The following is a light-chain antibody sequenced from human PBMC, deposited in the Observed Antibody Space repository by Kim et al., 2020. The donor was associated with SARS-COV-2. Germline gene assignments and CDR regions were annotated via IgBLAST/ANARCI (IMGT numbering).Light chain of an antibody. V-gene: IGKV3-15*01. Sequence: EIVMTQSPATLSVSPGERATLSCRASQSVSSNLAWYQQKPGQAPRLLIYGASTRATGIPARFSGSGSGTEFTLTISSLQSEDFAVYYCQHLGAFGQGTKVDI. CDR3: QHLGA. J-gene: IGKJ1*01. CDR2: GAS. CDR1: QSVSSN.